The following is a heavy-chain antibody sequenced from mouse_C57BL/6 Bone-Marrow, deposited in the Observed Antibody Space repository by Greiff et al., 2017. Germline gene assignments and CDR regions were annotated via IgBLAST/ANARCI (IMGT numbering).Heavy chain of an antibody. Sequence: QVQLKESGAELVRPGTSVKVSCKASGYAFTNYLIEWVKQRPGQGLEWIGVINPGCGGTNYNEKFKGKATLTADKSSSTAYMQLSSLTSEDSAVYFCARGAELRRRGFDYWGQGTTLTVSS. CDR3: ARGAELRRRGFDY. CDR1: GYAFTNYL. V-gene: IGHV1-54*01. D-gene: IGHD2-4*01. J-gene: IGHJ2*01. CDR2: INPGCGGT.